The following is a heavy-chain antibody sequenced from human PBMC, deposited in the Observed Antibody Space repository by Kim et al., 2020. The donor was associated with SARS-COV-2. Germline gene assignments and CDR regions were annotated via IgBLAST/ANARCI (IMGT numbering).Heavy chain of an antibody. CDR1: GGSFSGYY. V-gene: IGHV4-34*01. CDR3: ARGRHCSSTSCPVVLRGYYMDL. Sequence: SETLSLTCAVYGGSFSGYYWSWIRQPPGKGLEWIGEINNSGSTNYNPSLKSRVTISVDTSKNQFSLKLSSVTAADTAVYYCARGRHCSSTSCPVVLRGYYMDLWGKGTTVTVSS. CDR2: INNSGST. D-gene: IGHD2-2*01. J-gene: IGHJ6*03.